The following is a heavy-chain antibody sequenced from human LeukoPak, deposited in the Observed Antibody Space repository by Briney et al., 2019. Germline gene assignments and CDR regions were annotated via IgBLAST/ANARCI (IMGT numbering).Heavy chain of an antibody. J-gene: IGHJ6*02. CDR3: ARDRTTYYYGSMDV. Sequence: GGSLRLSCAASGFTVSSSYMNWVRQAPGKGLEWVSVIYSGGSTYYADSVKGRFTISRDNSKNTLYLQMNSLRAEDTAVYYCARDRTTYYYGSMDVWGQGTTVTVSS. V-gene: IGHV3-66*01. CDR1: GFTVSSSY. CDR2: IYSGGST. D-gene: IGHD3-10*01.